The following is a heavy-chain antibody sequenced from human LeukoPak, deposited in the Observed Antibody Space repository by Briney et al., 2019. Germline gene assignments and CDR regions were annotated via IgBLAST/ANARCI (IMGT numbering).Heavy chain of an antibody. J-gene: IGHJ3*02. Sequence: ASVKVSCKASGGTFSSYAISWVRQAPGQGLEWMGWISAYNGNTNYAQKLQGRVTMTTDTSTSTAYMELRSLRSDDTAVYYCARVSQWPLRAFDIWGQGTMVTVSS. CDR1: GGTFSSYA. V-gene: IGHV1-18*01. CDR2: ISAYNGNT. D-gene: IGHD6-19*01. CDR3: ARVSQWPLRAFDI.